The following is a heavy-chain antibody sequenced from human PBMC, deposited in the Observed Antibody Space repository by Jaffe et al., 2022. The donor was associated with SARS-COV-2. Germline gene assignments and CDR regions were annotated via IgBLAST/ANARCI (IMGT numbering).Heavy chain of an antibody. CDR3: AKDLGSRSNDYYGMDV. CDR1: GFTFSSYG. J-gene: IGHJ6*02. D-gene: IGHD3-16*01. CDR2: ISYDGNNK. V-gene: IGHV3-30*18. Sequence: QVQLVESGGGVVQPGRSLRLSCAASGFTFSSYGMHWVRQAPGKGLEWVAVISYDGNNKYYADSVRGRFTISRDNSKNTLYLQMNSLRAEDTAVYYCAKDLGSRSNDYYGMDVWGQGTTVTVSS.